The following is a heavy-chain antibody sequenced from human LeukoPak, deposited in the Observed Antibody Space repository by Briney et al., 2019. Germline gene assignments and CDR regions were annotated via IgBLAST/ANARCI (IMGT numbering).Heavy chain of an antibody. CDR2: INPNSGGT. Sequence: GASVKVSCKASGYTFTGYYMHWVRQAPGQGLEWMGWINPNSGGTNYAQKLQGRVTMTTDTSTSTAYMELRSLRSDDTAVYYCARDLNRLYYGSGSYSVFDYWGQGTLVTVSS. J-gene: IGHJ4*02. CDR3: ARDLNRLYYGSGSYSVFDY. V-gene: IGHV1-2*02. CDR1: GYTFTGYY. D-gene: IGHD3-10*01.